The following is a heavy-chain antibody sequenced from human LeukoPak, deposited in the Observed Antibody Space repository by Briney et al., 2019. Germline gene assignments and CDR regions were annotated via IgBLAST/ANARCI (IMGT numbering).Heavy chain of an antibody. CDR3: ARGIQLSSTRGDYFDY. J-gene: IGHJ4*02. CDR1: GFTFSTYA. D-gene: IGHD5-18*01. Sequence: GGSLRLSCAASGFTFSTYAMSWVRQAPGKGLEWVSTISGSGGNTYYADSVKGRFTISRDNSKNTLYLQMNSLRAEDTAVYYCARGIQLSSTRGDYFDYWGQGTLVTVSS. V-gene: IGHV3-23*01. CDR2: ISGSGGNT.